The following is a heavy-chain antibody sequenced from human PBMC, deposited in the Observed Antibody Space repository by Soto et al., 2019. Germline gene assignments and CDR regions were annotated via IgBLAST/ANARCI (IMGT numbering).Heavy chain of an antibody. CDR3: ARFLQSINYYYYGMDV. Sequence: TLFLPCTVSGGSISSGGCYWSCFCQHPGKGLEWIGYIYYSGSTYYNPSLKSRVTISVDTSKNQFSRKLSSVTAAGTAVYYCARFLQSINYYYYGMDVWGQGTTVTVSS. V-gene: IGHV4-31*03. D-gene: IGHD4-4*01. CDR1: GGSISSGGCY. CDR2: IYYSGST. J-gene: IGHJ6*02.